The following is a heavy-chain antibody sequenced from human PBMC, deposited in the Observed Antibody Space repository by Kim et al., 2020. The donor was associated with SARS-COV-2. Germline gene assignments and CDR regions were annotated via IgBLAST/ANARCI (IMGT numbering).Heavy chain of an antibody. V-gene: IGHV4-31*03. D-gene: IGHD3-3*01. CDR3: ARAHRTIFGVVEYMDV. CDR2: IYYSGST. Sequence: SETLSLTCTVSGGSISSGGYYWSWIRQHPGKGLEWIGYIYYSGSTYYNPSLKSRVTISVDTSKNQFSLKLSSVTAADTAVYYCARAHRTIFGVVEYMDVCGQGTTLTVSS. CDR1: GGSISSGGYY. J-gene: IGHJ6*02.